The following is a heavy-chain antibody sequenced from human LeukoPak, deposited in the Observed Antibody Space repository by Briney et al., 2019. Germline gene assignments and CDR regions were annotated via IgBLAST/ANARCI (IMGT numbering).Heavy chain of an antibody. J-gene: IGHJ4*02. CDR3: AKRGYSSSSKELTFDY. V-gene: IGHV3-23*01. D-gene: IGHD6-6*01. Sequence: GGSLRLSCAASGFTFSSYWMSWVRQAPGKGLEWVSAISGSGGSTYYADSVKGRFTISRDNSKNTLYLQMNSLRAEDTAVYYCAKRGYSSSSKELTFDYWGQGTLVTVSS. CDR1: GFTFSSYW. CDR2: ISGSGGST.